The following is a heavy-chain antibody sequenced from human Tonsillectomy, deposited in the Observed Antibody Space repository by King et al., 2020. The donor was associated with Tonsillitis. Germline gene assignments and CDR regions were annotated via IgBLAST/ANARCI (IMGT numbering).Heavy chain of an antibody. V-gene: IGHV4-59*01. CDR3: ARGGVRFHYDY. CDR1: GGSISSYY. J-gene: IGHJ4*02. D-gene: IGHD2-21*01. Sequence: QLQESGPGLVKPSETLSLTCTVSGGSISSYYWSWIRQPPGKGLEWIGFIYYSGTTNYNPSPKSRVAISIDTSKNQFSLNLNSVTAADTAVYYCARGGVRFHYDYWGQGTLVTVSS. CDR2: IYYSGTT.